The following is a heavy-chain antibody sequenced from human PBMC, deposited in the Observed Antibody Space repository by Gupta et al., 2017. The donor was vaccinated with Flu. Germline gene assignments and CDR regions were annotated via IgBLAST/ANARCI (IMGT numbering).Heavy chain of an antibody. CDR2: ICSSGST. Sequence: RQHPGKGLEWIGYICSSGSTYIPALKSRVTISVDTSANQFSLRLSSVTAADTAVYYCASGKKWLTATGYFDYWGQGTLVTVSS. V-gene: IGHV4-31*02. CDR3: ASGKKWLTATGYFDY. D-gene: IGHD5-12*01. J-gene: IGHJ4*02.